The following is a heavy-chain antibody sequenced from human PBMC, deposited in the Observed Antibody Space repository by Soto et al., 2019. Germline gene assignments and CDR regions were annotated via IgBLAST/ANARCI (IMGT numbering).Heavy chain of an antibody. J-gene: IGHJ5*02. Sequence: PSETLSLTCAVYGGSFSGYYWSWIRQPPGKGLEWIGEINHSGSTNYNPSLKSRVNISVDTSKNQFSLKLSSVTAADTAVYYCARDRVGPWGQGTLVTVS. D-gene: IGHD2-2*01. V-gene: IGHV4-34*01. CDR2: INHSGST. CDR1: GGSFSGYY. CDR3: ARDRVGP.